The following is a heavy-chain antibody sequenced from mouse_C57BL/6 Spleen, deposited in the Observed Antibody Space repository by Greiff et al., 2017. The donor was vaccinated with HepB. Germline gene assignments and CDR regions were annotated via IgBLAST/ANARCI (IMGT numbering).Heavy chain of an antibody. CDR3: ARSGGYRYFDV. D-gene: IGHD3-1*01. CDR2: IHPNSGST. J-gene: IGHJ1*03. Sequence: QVQLQQPGAELVKPGASVKLSCKASGYTFTSYWMHWVKQRPGQGLEWIGMIHPNSGSTNYNEKVKSKDTLTVDKSSSTAYMQLSRPTSEYSAVYYCARSGGYRYFDVWGTGTTVTVSS. CDR1: GYTFTSYW. V-gene: IGHV1-64*01.